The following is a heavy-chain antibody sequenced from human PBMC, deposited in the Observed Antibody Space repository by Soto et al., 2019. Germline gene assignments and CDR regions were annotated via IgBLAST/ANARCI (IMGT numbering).Heavy chain of an antibody. J-gene: IGHJ4*02. CDR2: IKSDGSGT. CDR1: GFTFSSYW. Sequence: EVQLVESGGGSVQPGGSLRLSCAASGFTFSSYWMHWVRQAPGKGLVWVSRIKSDGSGTYYADSVKGRLTISRDNAKNTLYLQMNSLRAEVTAVYYCARGDGDYYDGNGYLGRHWGQGTLVTVSS. CDR3: ARGDGDYYDGNGYLGRH. D-gene: IGHD3-22*01. V-gene: IGHV3-74*01.